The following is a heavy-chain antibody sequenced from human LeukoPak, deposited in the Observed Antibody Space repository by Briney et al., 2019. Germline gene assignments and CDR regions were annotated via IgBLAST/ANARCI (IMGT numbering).Heavy chain of an antibody. CDR3: AKVFVVVPAAMEIYGMDV. CDR1: GFTFDDYA. Sequence: PGRSLRLSCAASGFTFDDYAMHWVRQAPGKGLGWVSGISWNSGSIGYADSVKGRFTISRDNAKNSLYLQMNSLRAEDTALYYCAKVFVVVPAAMEIYGMDVWGQGTTVTVSS. J-gene: IGHJ6*02. CDR2: ISWNSGSI. D-gene: IGHD2-2*01. V-gene: IGHV3-9*01.